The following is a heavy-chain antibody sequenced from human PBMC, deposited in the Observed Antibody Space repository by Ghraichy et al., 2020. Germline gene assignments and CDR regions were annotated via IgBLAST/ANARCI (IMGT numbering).Heavy chain of an antibody. CDR2: ISSSSSYI. CDR1: GFTFSSYS. D-gene: IGHD3-22*01. V-gene: IGHV3-21*01. CDR3: ARDREPDYDSSGYYSSATGY. J-gene: IGHJ4*02. Sequence: LSLTCAASGFTFSSYSMNWVRQAPGKGLEWVSSISSSSSYIYYADSVKGRFTISRDNAKNSLYLQMNSLRAEDTAVYYCARDREPDYDSSGYYSSATGYWGQGTLVTVSS.